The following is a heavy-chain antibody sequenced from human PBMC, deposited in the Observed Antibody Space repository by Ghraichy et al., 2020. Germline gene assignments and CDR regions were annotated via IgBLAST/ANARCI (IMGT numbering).Heavy chain of an antibody. CDR2: IYYSGST. Sequence: SETLSLTCTVSGGSISSYYWSWIRQPPGKGLEWIGYIYYSGSTNYNPSLKSRVTISVDTSKNQFSLKLSSVTAADTAVYYCARLRRLGTRHFDYWGQGTLVTVSS. J-gene: IGHJ4*02. V-gene: IGHV4-59*08. CDR3: ARLRRLGTRHFDY. CDR1: GGSISSYY.